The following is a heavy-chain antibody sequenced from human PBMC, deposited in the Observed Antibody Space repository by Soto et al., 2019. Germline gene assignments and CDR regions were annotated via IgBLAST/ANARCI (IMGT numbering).Heavy chain of an antibody. Sequence: GESLKISCKGSGYSFTSYWISWVRQMPGKGLEWMGRIDPSDSYTNYSPSFQGHVTISADKSISTAYLQWSSLKASDTAMYYCARQGRELXSRRGAFDIWGQGTMVTVSS. V-gene: IGHV5-10-1*01. J-gene: IGHJ3*02. CDR1: GYSFTSYW. D-gene: IGHD1-26*01. CDR3: ARQGRELXSRRGAFDI. CDR2: IDPSDSYT.